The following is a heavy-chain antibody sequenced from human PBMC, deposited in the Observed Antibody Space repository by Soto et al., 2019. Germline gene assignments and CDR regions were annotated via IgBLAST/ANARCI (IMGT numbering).Heavy chain of an antibody. CDR1: GFTFSSYG. CDR3: AKDWGPIAVAGTIYYYGMDV. Sequence: PGGSLRLSCAASGFTFSSYGMHWVRQAPGKGLEWVAVISYDGSNKYYADSVKGRFTISRDNSKNTLYLQMNSLRAEDTAVYYCAKDWGPIAVAGTIYYYGMDVWGQGTKVTVSS. V-gene: IGHV3-30*18. CDR2: ISYDGSNK. J-gene: IGHJ6*02. D-gene: IGHD6-19*01.